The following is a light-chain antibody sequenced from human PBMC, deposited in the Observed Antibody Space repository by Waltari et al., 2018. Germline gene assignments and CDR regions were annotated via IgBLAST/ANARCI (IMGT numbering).Light chain of an antibody. V-gene: IGLV1-51*01. CDR3: ATWDSSLSTVV. CDR1: SSNIGTHY. J-gene: IGLJ2*01. CDR2: DNY. Sequence: QSVLTQPPSVSAAPGQKVTISCSGSSSNIGTHYVSWYQHLPGTAPKLLMHDNYKRSSGIPDRFSGTKSATSSTLGITGLQTGDEADYYCATWDSSLSTVVFGGGTKLTVL.